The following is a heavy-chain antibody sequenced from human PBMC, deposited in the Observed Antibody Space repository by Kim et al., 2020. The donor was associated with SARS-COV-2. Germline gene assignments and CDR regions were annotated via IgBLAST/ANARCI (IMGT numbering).Heavy chain of an antibody. Sequence: SETLSLTCAVSGGSISCSNWWSWVRQPPGKGLEWIGEIYHSGSTNYNPSLKSRVTISVDKSKNQFSLKLSSVTAADTAVYYCARGGAAAAPWRTYSGSYYGYYFDYWGQGTLVTVSS. CDR3: ARGGAAAAPWRTYSGSYYGYYFDY. D-gene: IGHD1-26*01. J-gene: IGHJ4*02. CDR2: IYHSGST. CDR1: GGSISCSNW. V-gene: IGHV4-4*02.